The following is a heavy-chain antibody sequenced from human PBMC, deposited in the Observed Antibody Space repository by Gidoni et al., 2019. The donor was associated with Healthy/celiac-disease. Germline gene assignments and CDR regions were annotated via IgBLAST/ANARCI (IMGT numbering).Heavy chain of an antibody. Sequence: QVQLVQSGAEVTKPGSSVKVYCKASGGTFSSYAISWVRQAPGQGLEWMGGIIPIFGTANYAQKFQGRVTITADESTSTAYMELSSLRSEDTAVYYCARAHPPYCGGDCPFDYWGQGTLVTVSS. J-gene: IGHJ4*02. V-gene: IGHV1-69*01. CDR3: ARAHPPYCGGDCPFDY. D-gene: IGHD2-21*01. CDR1: GGTFSSYA. CDR2: IIPIFGTA.